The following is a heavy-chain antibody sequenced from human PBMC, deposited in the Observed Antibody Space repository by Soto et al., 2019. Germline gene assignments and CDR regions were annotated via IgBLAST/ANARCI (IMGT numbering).Heavy chain of an antibody. J-gene: IGHJ3*02. CDR1: GCRFSAYA. D-gene: IGHD2-8*01. CDR3: AKDLIAGNGVWEAFDM. Sequence: PGGSLRLSRAASGCRFSAYAMKWVRQATWEGLQWVSGLVGSGADKNYADSVRGRFTVARDNSKNTLYLQMNSLRDEDTAVYYCAKDLIAGNGVWEAFDMWGRGTKVTVSS. V-gene: IGHV3-23*01. CDR2: LVGSGADK.